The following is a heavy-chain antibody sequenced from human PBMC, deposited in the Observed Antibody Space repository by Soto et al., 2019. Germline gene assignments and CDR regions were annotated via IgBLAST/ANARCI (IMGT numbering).Heavy chain of an antibody. CDR1: GGSFSGYY. Sequence: SETLSLTCAVYGGSFSGYYWSWIRQPPGKGLEWIGEINHSGSTNYNPSLKSRVTISVDTSKNQFSLKLSSVTAADTAVYYCARGRRQIVVVTAIRYPDAFDIWGQGTMVTVSS. CDR2: INHSGST. CDR3: ARGRRQIVVVTAIRYPDAFDI. J-gene: IGHJ3*02. D-gene: IGHD2-21*02. V-gene: IGHV4-34*01.